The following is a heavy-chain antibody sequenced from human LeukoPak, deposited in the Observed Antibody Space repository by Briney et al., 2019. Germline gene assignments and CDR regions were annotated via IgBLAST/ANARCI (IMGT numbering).Heavy chain of an antibody. J-gene: IGHJ4*02. CDR2: INSDGSST. V-gene: IGHV3-74*01. D-gene: IGHD1-26*01. Sequence: GGPLKLPCAPPGFTFSSYWMPWVRQAPGKGLGWISRINSDGSSTSYADSVKGRFTISRDTAKNTLYLQMNSLRAEDTAVYYCAKDRGIVGATTDFDYWGQGTLVTVSS. CDR1: GFTFSSYW. CDR3: AKDRGIVGATTDFDY.